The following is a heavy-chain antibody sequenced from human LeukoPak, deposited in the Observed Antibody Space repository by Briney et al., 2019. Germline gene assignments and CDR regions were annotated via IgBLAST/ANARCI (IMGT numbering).Heavy chain of an antibody. CDR3: ARHIRRLYYYYDSSGFDY. CDR1: GDSISSYY. D-gene: IGHD3-22*01. V-gene: IGHV4-59*08. CDR2: IYYSGST. J-gene: IGHJ4*02. Sequence: SETLSLTCSVSGDSISSYYWSWIRQPPGKGLEWIGYIYYSGSTNYNPSLKSRVTISVDTSKNQFSLKLSYVTAADTAVYYCARHIRRLYYYYDSSGFDYWGQETLVTVSS.